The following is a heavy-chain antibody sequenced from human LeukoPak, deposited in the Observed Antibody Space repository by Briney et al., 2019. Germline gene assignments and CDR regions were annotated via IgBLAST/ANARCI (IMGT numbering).Heavy chain of an antibody. CDR2: INRDGSVK. D-gene: IGHD6-19*01. CDR1: AFSFRTYW. V-gene: IGHV3-7*01. Sequence: GGSLRLSCVASAFSFRTYWMNWVRQAPGKGLEWVANINRDGSVKHYLDSVKGRFTISRDNAKNSLYLQMNSLRADDTAVYYCAVIDSNGWQVGLDYWGQGTQVTVSS. CDR3: AVIDSNGWQVGLDY. J-gene: IGHJ4*02.